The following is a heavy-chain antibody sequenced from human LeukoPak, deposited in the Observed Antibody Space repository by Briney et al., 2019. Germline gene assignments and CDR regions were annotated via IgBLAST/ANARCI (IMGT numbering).Heavy chain of an antibody. CDR1: GGSISSGGYY. D-gene: IGHD3-22*01. Sequence: SQTLSLTCTVSGGSISSGGYYWSWIRQHPGKGLEWIGYIYYSGSTYHNPSLKSRVTVSVDTTKNQFSLKLSSVTAADTAVYYCARVRNYYDSSGYLDYWGQGTLVTVSS. J-gene: IGHJ4*02. CDR2: IYYSGST. V-gene: IGHV4-31*03. CDR3: ARVRNYYDSSGYLDY.